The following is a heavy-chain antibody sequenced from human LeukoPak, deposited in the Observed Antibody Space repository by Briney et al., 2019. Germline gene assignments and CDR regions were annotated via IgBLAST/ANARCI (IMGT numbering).Heavy chain of an antibody. CDR2: IWYDGSSK. V-gene: IGHV3-33*01. Sequence: GRSLRLSCAASGFSFSAYGVHWVRQAPGKGLEWVAVIWYDGSSKDYADSVKGRFTLSRDNSKNTLYLQMNSLTVEDTAVYYCARSQSSSLIDYWGQGTLVTVSS. CDR1: GFSFSAYG. CDR3: ARSQSSSLIDY. D-gene: IGHD6-13*01. J-gene: IGHJ4*02.